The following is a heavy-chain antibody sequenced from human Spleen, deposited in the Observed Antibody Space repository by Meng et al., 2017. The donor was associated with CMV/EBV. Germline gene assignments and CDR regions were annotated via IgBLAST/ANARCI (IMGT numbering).Heavy chain of an antibody. J-gene: IGHJ5*02. Sequence: GSLRLSCSVSGHSISSDYYWGWIRQPPGKGLEWIGSIHHSGNTYYNPSLKSRVTISVDTSKNQFSLELNSVVAADTAVYYCARERHGYCSSTSCLNWFDPWGQGALVTVSS. CDR2: IHHSGNT. CDR1: GHSISSDYY. V-gene: IGHV4-38-2*02. D-gene: IGHD2-2*01. CDR3: ARERHGYCSSTSCLNWFDP.